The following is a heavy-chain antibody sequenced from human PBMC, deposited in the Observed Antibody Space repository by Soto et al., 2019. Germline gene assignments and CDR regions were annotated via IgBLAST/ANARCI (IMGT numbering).Heavy chain of an antibody. Sequence: QVQLVQSGAEVKKPGASVKVSFKASGYTFTSYDIIWVRQATGQGLEWMGWMNPSTGNTDSAEKFQGRLTMTRNTSISTVYMELSSLSFEDPAVYYCARGRIIVAGGFDPWGQGTLVTVSS. D-gene: IGHD6-19*01. CDR2: MNPSTGNT. CDR1: GYTFTSYD. V-gene: IGHV1-8*01. CDR3: ARGRIIVAGGFDP. J-gene: IGHJ5*02.